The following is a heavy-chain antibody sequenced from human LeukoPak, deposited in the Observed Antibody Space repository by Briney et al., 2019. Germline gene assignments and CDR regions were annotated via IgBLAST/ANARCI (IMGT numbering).Heavy chain of an antibody. CDR2: IRYDGSNK. V-gene: IGHV3-30*02. CDR1: GFTFSSYG. Sequence: GGSLRLSCAASGFTFSSYGMHWVRQAPGKGLEWVAFIRYDGSNKYYADSVKGRFTISRDNSKNTLYLQMHSLRAEDTAVYYCAKGGPPYCGGDCYLYYYYYMDVWGKGTTVTVSS. J-gene: IGHJ6*03. D-gene: IGHD2-21*02. CDR3: AKGGPPYCGGDCYLYYYYYMDV.